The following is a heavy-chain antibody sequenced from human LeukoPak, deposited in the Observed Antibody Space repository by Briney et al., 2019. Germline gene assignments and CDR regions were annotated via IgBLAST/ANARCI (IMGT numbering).Heavy chain of an antibody. Sequence: HPGGSLRLSCAAAGFTFSNYDMHWVRQPPGKGPEWVAVIWYDGSAKYYVDSVRGRFTISRDNSENTLYLQMNRLRAEDTAVYYCARVRGYYFDYWGQGTLVTVSS. V-gene: IGHV3-33*01. CDR2: IWYDGSAK. CDR3: ARVRGYYFDY. CDR1: GFTFSNYD. J-gene: IGHJ4*02.